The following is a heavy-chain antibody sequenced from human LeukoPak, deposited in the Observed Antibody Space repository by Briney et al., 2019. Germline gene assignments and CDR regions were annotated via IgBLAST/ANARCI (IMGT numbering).Heavy chain of an antibody. CDR1: GFTFNSFS. D-gene: IGHD2-8*01. J-gene: IGHJ5*02. V-gene: IGHV3-21*01. Sequence: PGGSLRLSCAASGFTFNSFSMNWVRQAPGKGLEWVSSISSSTIYTYYADSVKGRFTISRDNAKNSLYLQMNSLGAEDTAVYYCAREAVLMVYATMQDWFDPWGQGTLVTVSS. CDR2: ISSSTIYT. CDR3: AREAVLMVYATMQDWFDP.